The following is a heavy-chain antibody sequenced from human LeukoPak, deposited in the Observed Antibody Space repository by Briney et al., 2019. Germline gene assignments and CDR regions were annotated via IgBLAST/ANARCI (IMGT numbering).Heavy chain of an antibody. V-gene: IGHV3-30*02. CDR3: AKDLGFWVYMDV. J-gene: IGHJ6*03. CDR1: GFTFSSYG. Sequence: GGSLRLSCAASGFTFSSYGMHWVRQAPRKGLEWVAFIRYDGSNKYYADSVKGRFTISRDNSEKTLYLQMNSLRAEDTAVYYCAKDLGFWVYMDVWGKGTTVTVSS. CDR2: IRYDGSNK. D-gene: IGHD3-3*01.